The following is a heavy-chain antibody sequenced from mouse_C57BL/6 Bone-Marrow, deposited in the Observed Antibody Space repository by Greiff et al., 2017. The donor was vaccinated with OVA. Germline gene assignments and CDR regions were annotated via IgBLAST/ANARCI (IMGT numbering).Heavy chain of an antibody. CDR1: GFTFSSYA. V-gene: IGHV5-4*01. Sequence: EVKLVESGGGLVKPGGSLKLSCAASGFTFSSYAMSWVRQTPEKRLEWVATISDGGSYTYYPDNVKGRFTISRDNAKNNLYLQMSHLKSEDTAMYYCARDGWLLRLYYAMDYWGQGTSVTVSS. CDR2: ISDGGSYT. CDR3: ARDGWLLRLYYAMDY. D-gene: IGHD2-3*01. J-gene: IGHJ4*01.